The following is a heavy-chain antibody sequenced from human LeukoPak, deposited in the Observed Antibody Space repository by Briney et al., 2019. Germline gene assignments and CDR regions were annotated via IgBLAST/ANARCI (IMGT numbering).Heavy chain of an antibody. CDR1: GFTFSRYW. V-gene: IGHV3-74*01. CDR2: INNDDSST. CDR3: AREVAARRLGSWVDP. D-gene: IGHD6-6*01. J-gene: IGHJ5*02. Sequence: GGSLRLSCAASGFTFSRYWMHWVRQAPGKGLVWVSRINNDDSSTSYADSVKGRFTISRDNAKNSLYLQMNSLRAEDTAVYYCAREVAARRLGSWVDPWGQGALVTVSS.